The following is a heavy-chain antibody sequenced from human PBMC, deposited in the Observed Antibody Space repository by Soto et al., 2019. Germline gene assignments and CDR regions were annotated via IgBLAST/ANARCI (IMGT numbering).Heavy chain of an antibody. J-gene: IGHJ4*02. CDR3: ATGARSGYYTDYFDY. CDR1: GYTFTDYY. V-gene: IGHV1-2*04. D-gene: IGHD3-3*01. CDR2: INPNSGDT. Sequence: QVRLVQSGAEVKKPEASVKVSCRSSGYTFTDYYMHWVRQAPGQGLEWMGWINPNSGDTNYAQKFQGWVTMTRGTSINTAYMELSRLRSDDTAVYYCATGARSGYYTDYFDYWGQGTLVTVSS.